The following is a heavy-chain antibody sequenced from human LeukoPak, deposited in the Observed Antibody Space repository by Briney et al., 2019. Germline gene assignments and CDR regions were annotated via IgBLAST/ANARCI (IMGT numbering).Heavy chain of an antibody. CDR3: ARGAGVGYYDILTPTSARYYYMDV. D-gene: IGHD3-9*01. J-gene: IGHJ6*03. CDR1: GFTFSSYG. Sequence: PGGSLRLSCAASGFTFSSYGMHWVRQAPGKGLEWVSYISSSSSTIYYADSVKGRFTISRDNAKNSLYLQMNSLRAEDTAVYYCARGAGVGYYDILTPTSARYYYMDVWGKGTTVTVSS. CDR2: ISSSSSTI. V-gene: IGHV3-48*04.